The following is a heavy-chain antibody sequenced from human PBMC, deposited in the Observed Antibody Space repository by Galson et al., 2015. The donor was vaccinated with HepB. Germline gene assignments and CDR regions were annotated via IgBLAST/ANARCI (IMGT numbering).Heavy chain of an antibody. CDR1: GFTFSNYA. V-gene: IGHV3-23*01. CDR3: AKPIRPCSGGSCYESNYYFDY. J-gene: IGHJ4*02. CDR2: ISRSGGSA. D-gene: IGHD2-15*01. Sequence: SLRLSCAASGFTFSNYAMSWVRQAPGEGLEWVSGISRSGGSAYYAASVKGRFTISRDNSRNTVSLQRISLRAEDTAVCYCAKPIRPCSGGSCYESNYYFDYWVLGTLFTVSS.